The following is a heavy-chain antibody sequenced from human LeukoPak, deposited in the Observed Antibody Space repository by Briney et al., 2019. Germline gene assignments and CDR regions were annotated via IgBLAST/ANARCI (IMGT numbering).Heavy chain of an antibody. V-gene: IGHV3-74*01. CDR2: INSDESST. Sequence: GGSLRLSCAASGFTFSNYWMHWVRQAPGKGLVWVSRINSDESSTSYADSVKGRFTISRDNAKNTLYLQMNSLRAEDTAVYYCARRLPYYGMEFWGQGTTVTVSS. J-gene: IGHJ6*02. CDR3: ARRLPYYGMEF. CDR1: GFTFSNYW. D-gene: IGHD5-18*01.